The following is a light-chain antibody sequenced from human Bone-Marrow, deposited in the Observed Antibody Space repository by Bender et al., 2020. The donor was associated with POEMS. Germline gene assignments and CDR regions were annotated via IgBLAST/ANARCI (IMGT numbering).Light chain of an antibody. CDR2: DVT. V-gene: IGLV2-14*01. CDR3: TSYSSTGLL. CDR1: DSDVGAYDS. J-gene: IGLJ2*01. Sequence: QSALTQPASVSGSPGQSIAISCTGTDSDVGAYDSVSWYQQRPGKTPQVIIFDVTNRPSGVSNRFSGSKSGNTASLTISGLQAEFEADYYCTSYSSTGLLFGGGTKLTVL.